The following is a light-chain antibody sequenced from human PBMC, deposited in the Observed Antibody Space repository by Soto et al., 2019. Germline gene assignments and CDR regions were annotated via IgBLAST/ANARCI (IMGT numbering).Light chain of an antibody. V-gene: IGLV1-40*01. CDR1: SSNIGAGYD. CDR2: GNS. CDR3: QSYDSSLSGV. Sequence: QSVLTQPPSVSGAPGQRVTISCTGSSSNIGAGYDVHWYQQLPGTAPKLLIYGNSNRPSGVPDRFSGSKSGTSASLAITGLQAEDEADYYCQSYDSSLSGVLGGGPQLNVL. J-gene: IGLJ2*01.